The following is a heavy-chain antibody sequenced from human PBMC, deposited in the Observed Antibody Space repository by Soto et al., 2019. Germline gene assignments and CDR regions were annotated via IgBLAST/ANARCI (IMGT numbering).Heavy chain of an antibody. CDR3: ARDSYSSSWYPA. CDR2: INAGNCNT. D-gene: IGHD6-13*01. V-gene: IGHV1-3*05. Sequence: QVQLVQSGAEEKKPGASVKVSCKASGYTFTSYAMHWVRQAPGQRLEWMGWINAGNCNTKYSQKFQGRXXIXRXIPASTAYMELSSLRSEDTAVYYCARDSYSSSWYPAWGQGTLVTVSS. J-gene: IGHJ5*02. CDR1: GYTFTSYA.